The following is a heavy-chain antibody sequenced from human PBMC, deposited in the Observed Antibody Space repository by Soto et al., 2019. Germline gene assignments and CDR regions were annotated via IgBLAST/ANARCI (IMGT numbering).Heavy chain of an antibody. Sequence: QVQLVQSGAEVKKPGSSVKVSCKASGGTFSNYPISWVRQAPGQGLEWMGGIIPIFGTVNYAQKIQGRVTITADDSTSTAYMELSSLRSADPAVYYCASGNHRWLQVCYIDLWGRGTLVTVSS. CDR3: ASGNHRWLQVCYIDL. D-gene: IGHD5-12*01. CDR1: GGTFSNYP. V-gene: IGHV1-69*12. J-gene: IGHJ2*01. CDR2: IIPIFGTV.